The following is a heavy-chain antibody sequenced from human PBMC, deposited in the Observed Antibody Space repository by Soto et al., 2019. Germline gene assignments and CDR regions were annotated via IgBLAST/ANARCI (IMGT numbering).Heavy chain of an antibody. Sequence: GESLKISCKGSGYSFTGYWIGWVRQMPGKGLEWMGIIYPGDSDTRYSPSFQGQVTISADKSISTAYLQWSSLKASDTAMYYCATVTTSRDYYYGMDVWGQGTTVTVSS. CDR3: ATVTTSRDYYYGMDV. V-gene: IGHV5-51*01. J-gene: IGHJ6*02. CDR2: IYPGDSDT. D-gene: IGHD4-4*01. CDR1: GYSFTGYW.